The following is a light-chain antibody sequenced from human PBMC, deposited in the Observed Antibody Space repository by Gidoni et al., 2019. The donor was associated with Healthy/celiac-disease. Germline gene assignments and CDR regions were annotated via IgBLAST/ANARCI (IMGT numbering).Light chain of an antibody. CDR1: SSDVGGYNY. J-gene: IGLJ3*02. CDR2: DVS. V-gene: IGLV2-14*03. CDR3: SSYTSSSTWV. Sequence: QSALTQPASVSGSPGQSITISCTGTSSDVGGYNYVSWYQQHPGTAPKLMIYDVSNRPSGVSIRFSVSNSGNTASVTISGLQAEDEAYYYCSSYTSSSTWVFGGVTKLTVL.